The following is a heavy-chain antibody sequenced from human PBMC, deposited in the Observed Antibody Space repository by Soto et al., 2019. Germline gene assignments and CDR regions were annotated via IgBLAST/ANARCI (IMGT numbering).Heavy chain of an antibody. CDR1: GFSLSTSGVA. CDR3: AHKTFSGSGSYYPSFLFDY. D-gene: IGHD3-10*01. Sequence: SGPTLVNPTQTLTLTCSVSGFSLSTSGVAVGWIRQPPGKALEWLALIHWDDDKRYSPSLKSRLTITKDTSKNQVVLTMTNMDSVDTATYYCAHKTFSGSGSYYPSFLFDYWGQGTLVSVTS. CDR2: IHWDDDK. J-gene: IGHJ4*02. V-gene: IGHV2-5*02.